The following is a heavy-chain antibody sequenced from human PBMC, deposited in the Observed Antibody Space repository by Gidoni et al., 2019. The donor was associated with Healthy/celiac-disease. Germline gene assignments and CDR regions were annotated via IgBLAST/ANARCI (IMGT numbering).Heavy chain of an antibody. CDR1: RGSISSSSHS. J-gene: IGHJ5*02. Sequence: QLQLQESGSGLVKPSETLSLTCTVSRGSISSSSHSWGWIRQPPGKGLEWIGSIYYSGSTYYNPSLKSRVTIAVDTSKNQFSLKLSSVTAADTAVYYCARGIDTYYDFWSGYDNWFDPWGQGTLVTVSS. CDR2: IYYSGST. D-gene: IGHD3-3*01. V-gene: IGHV4-39*01. CDR3: ARGIDTYYDFWSGYDNWFDP.